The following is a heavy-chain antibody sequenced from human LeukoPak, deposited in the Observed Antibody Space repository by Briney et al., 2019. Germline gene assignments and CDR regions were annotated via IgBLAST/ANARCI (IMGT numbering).Heavy chain of an antibody. V-gene: IGHV3-30*18. J-gene: IGHJ4*02. CDR3: ANIPELGLFDY. Sequence: GRSLRLSCAASGFTFSSYGMHWVRQAPGKGLEWVAVISYDGSNKYYADSVKGRFTISRDNSKNTLYLQMNSLRAEDTAVYYCANIPELGLFDYWGQGTLVTVSS. CDR2: ISYDGSNK. CDR1: GFTFSSYG. D-gene: IGHD7-27*01.